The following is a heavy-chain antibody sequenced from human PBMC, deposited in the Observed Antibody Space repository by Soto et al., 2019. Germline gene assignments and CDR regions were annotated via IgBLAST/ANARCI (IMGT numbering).Heavy chain of an antibody. D-gene: IGHD1-26*01. CDR3: ARDGGRHSGGIDY. CDR1: GGTFSSYS. CDR2: IIPIFGTA. V-gene: IGHV1-69*01. J-gene: IGHJ4*02. Sequence: QVQLVQSGAEVKKPGSSVKVSCKASGGTFSSYSINWVRQAPGQGREWMGEIIPIFGTAQYEQKFQGRVTITADESTCTAYMGLSSLRAEDTAVYYCARDGGRHSGGIDYRDRGDLVTVSS.